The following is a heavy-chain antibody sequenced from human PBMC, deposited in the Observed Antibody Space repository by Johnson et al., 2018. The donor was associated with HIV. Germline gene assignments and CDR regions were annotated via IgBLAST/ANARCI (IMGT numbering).Heavy chain of an antibody. J-gene: IGHJ3*01. V-gene: IGHV3-30*04. D-gene: IGHD1-26*01. CDR3: ARDGAIAGAATEALDL. CDR1: GFTFSSYV. Sequence: QVQLVESGGGLVQPGGSLRLSCAASGFTFSSYVMHWVRQAPGRGLEWVAVISYDGSNKYYADSVKGRFTISRDNSKNTLYLQLNSLRPEDTACYYCARDGAIAGAATEALDLWGQGTMVTVSS. CDR2: ISYDGSNK.